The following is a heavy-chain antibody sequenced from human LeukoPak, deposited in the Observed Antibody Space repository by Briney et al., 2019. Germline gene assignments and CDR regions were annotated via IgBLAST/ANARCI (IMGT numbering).Heavy chain of an antibody. V-gene: IGHV3-20*04. D-gene: IGHD2-2*01. CDR2: INWNGGST. CDR1: GFTFDDYG. J-gene: IGHJ6*03. CDR3: ARDGADIVVVPAALYYYYYMDV. Sequence: GGSLRLSCATSGFTFDDYGMSWVRQAPGKGLEWVSGINWNGGSTGYADSVKGRFTISRDNAKNSLYLQMNSLRAEDTALYYCARDGADIVVVPAALYYYYYMDVWGKGTTVTVSS.